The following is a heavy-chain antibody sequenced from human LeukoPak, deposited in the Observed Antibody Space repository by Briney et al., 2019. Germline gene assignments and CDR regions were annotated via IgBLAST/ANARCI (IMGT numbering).Heavy chain of an antibody. J-gene: IGHJ6*03. V-gene: IGHV1-69*05. Sequence: SVKVSCKASGGTFSSYAISWVRQAPGQGLEWMGRIIPIFGTANYAQKFQGRVTITTDESTSTAYMELSSLRSEDTAVYYCATGYSSSSDYYYYYYMDVWGKGTTVTVSS. CDR1: GGTFSSYA. D-gene: IGHD6-6*01. CDR2: IIPIFGTA. CDR3: ATGYSSSSDYYYYYYMDV.